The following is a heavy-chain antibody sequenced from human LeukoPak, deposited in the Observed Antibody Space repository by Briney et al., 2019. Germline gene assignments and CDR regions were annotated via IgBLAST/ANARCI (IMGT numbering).Heavy chain of an antibody. CDR1: GFTFSSYS. V-gene: IGHV3-21*01. CDR2: ISSSSSYI. Sequence: GGSLRLSCAASGFTFSSYSMNWVRQAPGKGLEWVSSISSSSSYIYYADSVKGRFTISRDNAKNSLYLQMNSLRAEDTAVYYCVRGYYGSGIHFDYWGQGTLVTVSS. J-gene: IGHJ4*02. CDR3: VRGYYGSGIHFDY. D-gene: IGHD3-10*01.